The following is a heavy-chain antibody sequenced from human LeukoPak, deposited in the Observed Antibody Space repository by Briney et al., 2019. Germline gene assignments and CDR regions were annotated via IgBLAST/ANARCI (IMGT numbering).Heavy chain of an antibody. V-gene: IGHV4-59*01. CDR2: IYYSGST. Sequence: SETLSLTCTVSGGSISSYYWSRIRQPPGKGLEWIGYIYYSGSTNYNPSLKSRVTISVDTSKNQFSLKLSSVTAADTAVYYCARDSSGYYGHFQHWGQGTLVTVSS. D-gene: IGHD3-22*01. CDR1: GGSISSYY. CDR3: ARDSSGYYGHFQH. J-gene: IGHJ1*01.